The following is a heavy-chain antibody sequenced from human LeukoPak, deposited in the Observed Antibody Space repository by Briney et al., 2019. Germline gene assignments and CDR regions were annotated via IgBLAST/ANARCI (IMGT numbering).Heavy chain of an antibody. CDR1: GYTFTGYY. CDR2: INPNSGGT. J-gene: IGHJ3*02. Sequence: APVKVSCKASGYTFTGYYMHCVRQAPGQGLEWMGRINPNSGGTNYAQKFQGRVTMTRDTSISTAYMELSRLRSDDTAVYYCARELSGIQLLKSIDAFDIWGQGAMVTVSS. D-gene: IGHD5-18*01. V-gene: IGHV1-2*06. CDR3: ARELSGIQLLKSIDAFDI.